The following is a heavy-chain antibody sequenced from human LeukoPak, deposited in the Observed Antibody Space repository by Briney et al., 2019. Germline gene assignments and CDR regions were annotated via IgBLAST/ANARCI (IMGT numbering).Heavy chain of an antibody. CDR2: IIPILGIA. CDR3: ARDVGGSILTGYYTPFDY. Sequence: GASVNVSCKASGGTFSSYAISWVRQAPGQGLEWMGRIIPILGIANYAQKFQGRVTITADKSTSTAYMELSSLRSEDTAVYYCARDVGGSILTGYYTPFDYWGQGTLVTVSS. D-gene: IGHD3-9*01. CDR1: GGTFSSYA. J-gene: IGHJ4*02. V-gene: IGHV1-69*04.